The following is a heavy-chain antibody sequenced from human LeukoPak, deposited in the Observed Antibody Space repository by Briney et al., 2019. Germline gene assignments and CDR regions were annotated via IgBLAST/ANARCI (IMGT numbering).Heavy chain of an antibody. V-gene: IGHV4-38-2*01. D-gene: IGHD3-10*01. J-gene: IGHJ4*02. Sequence: SETLSLTCAVSGYSISSGYYWGWIRQSPGKGLEWIGSAYHNGRTYYSPSLKSRVTISVDTSKNQVSLKLSSGTAADTAVYYCARAKSIITEVRGAVPGRFDFWGQGTLVTVSS. CDR1: GYSISSGYY. CDR2: AYHNGRT. CDR3: ARAKSIITEVRGAVPGRFDF.